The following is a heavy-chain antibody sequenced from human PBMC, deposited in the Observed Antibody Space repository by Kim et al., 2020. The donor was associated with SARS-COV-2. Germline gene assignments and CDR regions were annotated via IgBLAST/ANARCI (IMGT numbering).Heavy chain of an antibody. V-gene: IGHV4-39*01. J-gene: IGHJ3*02. D-gene: IGHD2-21*02. Sequence: TPSLKSRVTISVDTSKNQFSLKLNSVTVADTAVYYCARPDYGGDYAFDIWGQGTMVTVSS. CDR3: ARPDYGGDYAFDI.